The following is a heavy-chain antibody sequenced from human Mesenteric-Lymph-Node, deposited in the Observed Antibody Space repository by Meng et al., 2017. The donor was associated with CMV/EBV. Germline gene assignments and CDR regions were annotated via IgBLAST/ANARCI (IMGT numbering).Heavy chain of an antibody. J-gene: IGHJ4*02. CDR3: ARGQPYLAAAGVDY. D-gene: IGHD6-13*01. CDR2: INPNSGGT. CDR1: GYTFTGYY. V-gene: IGHV1-2*02. Sequence: ASVKVSCKASGYTFTGYYMHWVRQAPGQGLEWMGWINPNSGGTNYAQKFQGRVAMTRNTYISTAYMELSSLRSDDTAVYYCARGQPYLAAAGVDYWGQGTLVTVSS.